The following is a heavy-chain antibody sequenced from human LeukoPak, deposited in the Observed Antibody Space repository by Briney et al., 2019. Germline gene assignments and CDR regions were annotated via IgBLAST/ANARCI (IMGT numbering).Heavy chain of an antibody. D-gene: IGHD3-22*01. CDR1: GFTFSSYG. CDR2: IWYDGSNK. J-gene: IGHJ4*02. Sequence: PGGSLRLSCAASGFTFSSYGMHWVRQAPGKGLEWVAVIWYDGSNKYYADSVKGRFTISRDNSKNTLYLQMNSLRAEDTAVYYCAKEHQDSSGYHSYFDYWGQGTLVTVSS. V-gene: IGHV3-33*06. CDR3: AKEHQDSSGYHSYFDY.